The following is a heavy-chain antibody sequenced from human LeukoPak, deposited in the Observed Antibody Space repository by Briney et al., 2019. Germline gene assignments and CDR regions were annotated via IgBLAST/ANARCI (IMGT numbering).Heavy chain of an antibody. J-gene: IGHJ3*02. CDR2: IYYSGST. V-gene: IGHV4-31*03. CDR3: ARDFNDAFDI. Sequence: SQTLSLTCTVSGGSISSGGYYWSWLRQHPGKGLEWIGYIYYSGSTYYNPSLKSRVTISVDTSKNQFSLKLSSVTAADTAVYYCARDFNDAFDIWGQGTMVTVSS. CDR1: GGSISSGGYY.